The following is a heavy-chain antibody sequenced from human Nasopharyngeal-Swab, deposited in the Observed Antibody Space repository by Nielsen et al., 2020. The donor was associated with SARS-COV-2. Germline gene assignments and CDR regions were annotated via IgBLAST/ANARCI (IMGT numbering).Heavy chain of an antibody. V-gene: IGHV5-51*01. CDR3: ARHWAASSSGHYYGMDV. CDR2: IYPGDSDT. D-gene: IGHD6-6*01. Sequence: GESLKISCRTSGYSFTTKWIGWVRQMPGKGLEWVGSIYPGDSDTRYSPSVQGQVTISADKSISTAYLQWSTLKASDTAIYYCARHWAASSSGHYYGMDVWGQGTTVTVSS. CDR1: GYSFTTKW. J-gene: IGHJ6*02.